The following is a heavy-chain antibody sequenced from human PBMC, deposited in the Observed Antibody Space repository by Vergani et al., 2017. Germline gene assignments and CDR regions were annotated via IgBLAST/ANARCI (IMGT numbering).Heavy chain of an antibody. V-gene: IGHV1-18*01. CDR3: ARAERQYYDSIGYHGDY. J-gene: IGHJ4*02. CDR2: ISAYNGNT. CDR1: GYTFTSYG. Sequence: QVQLVQSGAEVKKPGASVKVSCKASGYTFTSYGISWVRQAPGQGLEWMGWISAYNGNTNYAQKLQGRVTMTTETSTSTAYMELRSLRSDDTSVYYCARAERQYYDSIGYHGDYWGQGTLVTVSS. D-gene: IGHD3-22*01.